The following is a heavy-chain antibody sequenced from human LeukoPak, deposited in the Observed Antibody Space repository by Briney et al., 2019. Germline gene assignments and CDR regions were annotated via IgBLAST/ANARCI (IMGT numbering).Heavy chain of an antibody. CDR3: ARGGYSYGIDY. D-gene: IGHD5-18*01. CDR1: GGSISSYY. CDR2: IYYSGST. Sequence: SETLSLTCTVSGGSISSYYWSWIRQPPGKGLEWIGYIYYSGSTSYNPSLKSRVTISVDTSKNQFSLKLSSVTAADTAVYCCARGGYSYGIDYWGQGTLVTVSS. V-gene: IGHV4-59*01. J-gene: IGHJ4*02.